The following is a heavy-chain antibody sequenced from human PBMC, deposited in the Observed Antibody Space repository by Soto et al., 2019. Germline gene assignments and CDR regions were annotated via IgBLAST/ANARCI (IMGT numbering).Heavy chain of an antibody. J-gene: IGHJ5*02. D-gene: IGHD2-15*01. CDR2: INPSGGST. CDR3: ARAGYCTSGSCYPRGWFDP. V-gene: IGHV1-46*01. Sequence: ASVKVSCKASGYTFTSYSMHWVRQAPGQGLEWMGIINPSGGSTSYAQKFQGRVTLTRNTSISTAYMELSSLRSEDTAVYYCARAGYCTSGSCYPRGWFDPWGQGSLVTVSS. CDR1: GYTFTSYS.